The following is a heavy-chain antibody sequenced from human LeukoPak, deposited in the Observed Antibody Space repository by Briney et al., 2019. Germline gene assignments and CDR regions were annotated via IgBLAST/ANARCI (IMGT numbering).Heavy chain of an antibody. CDR3: ARVGASYYYYYYMDV. CDR2: INHSGST. V-gene: IGHV4-34*01. Sequence: KPSETLSLTCAVYGESFSGYYWSWIRQPPGKGLEWIGEINHSGSTNYNPSLKSRVTISVDTSKNQFSLKLSSVTAADTAVYYCARVGASYYYYYYMDVWGKGTTVTVSS. D-gene: IGHD3-3*01. J-gene: IGHJ6*03. CDR1: GESFSGYY.